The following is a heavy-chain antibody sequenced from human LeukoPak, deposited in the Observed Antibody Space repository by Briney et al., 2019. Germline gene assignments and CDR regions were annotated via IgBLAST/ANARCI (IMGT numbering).Heavy chain of an antibody. CDR2: MNPNSGNT. V-gene: IGHV1-8*01. CDR1: GYTFTSYD. CDR3: ARADTGADAFDI. Sequence: GASVKVSCKASGYTFTSYDINWVRQATGQGLEWMGWMNPNSGNTGYAQKFRGRVTMTRNTSISTAYMELSSLRSEDTAVYYCARADTGADAFDIWGQGTMVTVSS. D-gene: IGHD5-18*01. J-gene: IGHJ3*02.